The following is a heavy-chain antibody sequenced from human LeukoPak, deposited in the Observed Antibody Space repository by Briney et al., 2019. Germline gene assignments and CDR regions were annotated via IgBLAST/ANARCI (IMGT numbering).Heavy chain of an antibody. V-gene: IGHV3-23*01. CDR2: ISGSGEST. D-gene: IGHD3-10*01. CDR3: AKTIGSAYGPIDY. Sequence: GGSLRLSCAASGFTFSDHYMDWVRQAPGKGLEWVSAISGSGESTYYADSVKGRFTISRDNSKNTVYLQMNSLRAEDTAIYYCAKTIGSAYGPIDYWGQRTLVTVSS. CDR1: GFTFSDHY. J-gene: IGHJ4*02.